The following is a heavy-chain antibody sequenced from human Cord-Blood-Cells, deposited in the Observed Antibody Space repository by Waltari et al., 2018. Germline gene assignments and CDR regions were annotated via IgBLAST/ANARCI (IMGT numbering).Heavy chain of an antibody. CDR1: GFTFSNAW. V-gene: IGHV3-15*01. CDR3: TSSEKPTARFDY. D-gene: IGHD5-18*01. Sequence: EVQLVESGGGLVKPGGSLRLSCVDSGFTFSNAWMAWVRQAPGKGLEWIGRIKSKTEGGTIDYAAPVKGRFTISRDDSKNTLYLQMNSLKTEDTAVYYCTSSEKPTARFDYWGQGTLVTVSS. J-gene: IGHJ4*02. CDR2: IKSKTEGGTI.